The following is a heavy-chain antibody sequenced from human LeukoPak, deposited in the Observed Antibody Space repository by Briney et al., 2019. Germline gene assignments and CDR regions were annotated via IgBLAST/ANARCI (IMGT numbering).Heavy chain of an antibody. CDR2: IWYDGSNK. CDR1: GFTFSSYG. CDR3: ARTPAYYYGSGSCFDY. D-gene: IGHD3-10*01. Sequence: GRSLRLSCAASGFTFSSYGMHWVRQAPGKGLEWVAVIWYDGSNKYYADSVKGRFTISRDNSKNTLYLQMNSLRAEDTAVYYCARTPAYYYGSGSCFDYWGQGTLVTVSS. V-gene: IGHV3-33*01. J-gene: IGHJ4*02.